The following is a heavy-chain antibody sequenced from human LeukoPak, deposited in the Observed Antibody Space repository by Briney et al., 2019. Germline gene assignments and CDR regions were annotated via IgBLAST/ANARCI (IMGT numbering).Heavy chain of an antibody. D-gene: IGHD6-13*01. V-gene: IGHV4-38-2*01. J-gene: IGHJ4*02. CDR2: IYHSGST. CDR3: ATQIAAQSYFDY. CDR1: GYSISSGYY. Sequence: SETLSLTCAVSGYSISSGYYWGWIRQPPGKGLEWIGSIYHSGSTYYNPSLKSRVTISVDTSKNQFSLKLSSVTAADTAVYYCATQIAAQSYFDYWGQGTLVTVSS.